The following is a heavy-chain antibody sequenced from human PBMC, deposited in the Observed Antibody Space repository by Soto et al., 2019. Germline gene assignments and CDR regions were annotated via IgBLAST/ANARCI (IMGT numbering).Heavy chain of an antibody. Sequence: GGSLRLSCVGSGFTFSSYWMSWVRQAPGKGLEWVANIKQGGSEKYYVDSVKGRFTISRDNAKNSLYLQMNSLRVDDAAVYYCASETSSGTSDYWGQGTLVTVSS. J-gene: IGHJ4*02. CDR1: GFTFSSYW. D-gene: IGHD1-26*01. V-gene: IGHV3-7*03. CDR3: ASETSSGTSDY. CDR2: IKQGGSEK.